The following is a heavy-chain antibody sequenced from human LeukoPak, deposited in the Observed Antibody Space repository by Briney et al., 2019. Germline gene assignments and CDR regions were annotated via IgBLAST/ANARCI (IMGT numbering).Heavy chain of an antibody. CDR1: GGTFSSYA. V-gene: IGHV1-69*05. J-gene: IGHJ4*02. CDR2: IIPIFGTG. Sequence: SVKVSCKASGGTFSSYAISWVRQAPGQGLEWLGRIIPIFGTGNYAQKFQGRVTITTDESTSTAYMELSSLRSEDTAVYYCARGTPPYYYDSSGYGLDYWGQGTLVTVSS. D-gene: IGHD3-22*01. CDR3: ARGTPPYYYDSSGYGLDY.